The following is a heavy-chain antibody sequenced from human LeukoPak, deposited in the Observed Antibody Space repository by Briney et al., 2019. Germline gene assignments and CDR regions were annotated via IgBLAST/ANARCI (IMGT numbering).Heavy chain of an antibody. CDR3: AKDGEQQPNDY. D-gene: IGHD6-13*01. CDR1: GFTFSSYS. CDR2: ISGSGGST. V-gene: IGHV3-23*01. Sequence: AGGSLRLSCAASGFTFSSYSMNWVRQAPGKELEWVSAISGSGGSTYYADSVKGRFTISRDNSKNTLYLQMNSLRAEDTAVYYCAKDGEQQPNDYWGQGTLVTVSS. J-gene: IGHJ4*02.